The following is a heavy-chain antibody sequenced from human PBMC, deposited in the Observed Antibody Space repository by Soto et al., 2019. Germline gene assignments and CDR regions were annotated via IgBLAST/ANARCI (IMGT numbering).Heavy chain of an antibody. J-gene: IGHJ5*02. CDR1: GGSISSGGYY. D-gene: IGHD3-22*01. CDR3: ASGSPVFFVDRSTGGFDP. Sequence: TLSLTCTVSGGSISSGGYYWSWIRQHPGKGLEWIGYIYYSGSTYYNPSLKSRVTISVDTSKNQFSLKLSSVTAADTAVYYCASGSPVFFVDRSTGGFDPWGQGTLVTVSS. V-gene: IGHV4-31*03. CDR2: IYYSGST.